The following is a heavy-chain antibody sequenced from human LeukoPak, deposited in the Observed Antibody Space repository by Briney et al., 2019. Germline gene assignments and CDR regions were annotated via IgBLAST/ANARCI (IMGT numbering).Heavy chain of an antibody. CDR3: ARDREAAADLGY. CDR2: IGGSGITT. Sequence: GGSLRLSCVASGFTFSNYAMTWVRQAPGKGLEWVSGIGGSGITTYYADSVKGRFTISRDNSKNTLYLQMNSLRVEDTAVYYCARDREAAADLGYWGQGTLVTVSS. V-gene: IGHV3-23*01. J-gene: IGHJ4*02. CDR1: GFTFSNYA. D-gene: IGHD6-13*01.